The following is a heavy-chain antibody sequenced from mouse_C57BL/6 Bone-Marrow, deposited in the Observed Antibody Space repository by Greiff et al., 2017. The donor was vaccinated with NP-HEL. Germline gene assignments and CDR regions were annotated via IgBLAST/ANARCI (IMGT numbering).Heavy chain of an antibody. J-gene: IGHJ1*03. CDR2: IDPEDGET. CDR3: SGCGDCDGSRLYWYFDV. D-gene: IGHD1-1*01. V-gene: IGHV14-2*01. CDR1: GFNITDYY. Sequence: EVQVVESGAELVKPGASVKLSCTASGFNITDYYMHWVKQRTEQGLEWIGRIDPEDGETKYAPKFQGKATITADTSSNTAYLQLSSLTSDDTAVYYCSGCGDCDGSRLYWYFDVWGTGTTVTVSS.